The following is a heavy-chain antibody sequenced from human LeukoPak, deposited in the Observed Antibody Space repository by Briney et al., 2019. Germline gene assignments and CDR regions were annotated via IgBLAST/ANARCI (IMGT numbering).Heavy chain of an antibody. V-gene: IGHV3-23*01. CDR2: ISASGGVT. CDR1: GFTFSSYA. J-gene: IGHJ4*02. CDR3: AKQLGYCSDGSCYFPY. Sequence: GGSLRLSCAASGFTFSSYAMSWVRQVPGKGLEWVSSISASGGVTHYADSVKGRFTISRDNSKNTLYLQRSSLRAEDTAVYYCAKQLGYCSDGSCYFPYWGQGTLVTVSS. D-gene: IGHD2-15*01.